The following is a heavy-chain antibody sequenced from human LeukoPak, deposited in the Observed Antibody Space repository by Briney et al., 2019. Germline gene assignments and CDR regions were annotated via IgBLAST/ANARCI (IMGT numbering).Heavy chain of an antibody. D-gene: IGHD6-6*01. CDR1: GYTFTGYY. V-gene: IGHV1-2*02. CDR2: INPNSGGT. Sequence: ASVKVSCKASGYTFTGYYMHWVRQAPRQGLEWVGWINPNSGGTNYAQKFLGRVTMTRDTSISTAYMELSRLRSDDTAVYYCARSAYSSSPFDYWGQGTLITVSS. J-gene: IGHJ4*02. CDR3: ARSAYSSSPFDY.